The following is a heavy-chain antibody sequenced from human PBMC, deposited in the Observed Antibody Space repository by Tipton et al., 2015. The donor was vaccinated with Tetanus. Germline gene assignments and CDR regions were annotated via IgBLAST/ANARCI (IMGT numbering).Heavy chain of an antibody. CDR3: ARHTSGSYHAPFDY. D-gene: IGHD1-26*01. Sequence: VQLVQSGADVKKPGESLKISCQISGYNFSHYSIGWVRQMPGKGLEWVGIIDPGDSDTRYSPSFQGQVTISADKSISTAYLQWSSLKASDSAMYYCARHTSGSYHAPFDYWGQGTLVTVSS. CDR2: IDPGDSDT. V-gene: IGHV5-51*01. CDR1: GYNFSHYS. J-gene: IGHJ4*02.